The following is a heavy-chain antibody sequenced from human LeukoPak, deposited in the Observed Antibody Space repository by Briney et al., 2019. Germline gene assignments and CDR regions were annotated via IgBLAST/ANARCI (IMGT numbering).Heavy chain of an antibody. V-gene: IGHV3-21*01. Sequence: GGSLRLSCAASGFTFSSYSMNWVRQAPGKGLEWVSSISSSSYIYYADSVKGRFTISRDNAKNSLYLQMNSLRAEDTAVYYCARIDRRDYGDYPINYWGQGTLVTVSS. CDR3: ARIDRRDYGDYPINY. CDR1: GFTFSSYS. D-gene: IGHD4-17*01. CDR2: ISSSSYI. J-gene: IGHJ4*02.